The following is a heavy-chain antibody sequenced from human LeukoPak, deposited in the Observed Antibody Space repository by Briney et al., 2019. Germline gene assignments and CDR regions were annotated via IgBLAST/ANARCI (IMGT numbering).Heavy chain of an antibody. D-gene: IGHD3-22*01. CDR2: IYYSGNT. CDR3: AREPYYYDSSGYSVDY. J-gene: IGHJ4*02. V-gene: IGHV4-39*07. CDR1: GDSISTSNSY. Sequence: SETLSLTCTVSGDSISTSNSYWGWIRQPPGKGLEWIGSIYYSGNTYYNASLKSRVTISVDTSKNQFSLKLSSVTAADTAVYYCAREPYYYDSSGYSVDYWGQGTLVTVSS.